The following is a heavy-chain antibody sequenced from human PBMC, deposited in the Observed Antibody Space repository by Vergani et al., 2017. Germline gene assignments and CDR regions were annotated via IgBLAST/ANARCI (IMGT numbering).Heavy chain of an antibody. CDR1: GDSVISTDYH. Sequence: QVQLQESGPGLVKPSETLSLTCTVSGDSVISTDYHWGWIRQLPGKGLEWIGSMDYSGSTSYNPSLESRISISFETPKNQFSLRLTSVTAADTAVYYWASKRGACRAAYCHSYDFWGPGTLVGVSS. V-gene: IGHV4-39*01. CDR2: MDYSGST. CDR3: ASKRGACRAAYCHSYDF. J-gene: IGHJ4*02. D-gene: IGHD2-15*01.